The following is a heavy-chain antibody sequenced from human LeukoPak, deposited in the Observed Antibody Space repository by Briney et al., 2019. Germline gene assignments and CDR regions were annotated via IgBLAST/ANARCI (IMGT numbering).Heavy chain of an antibody. CDR1: GFTFSDYY. D-gene: IGHD1-1*01. V-gene: IGHV3-11*01. CDR2: ISSSGSTI. J-gene: IGHJ1*01. CDR3: ATIRELYTSGPTRHCQH. Sequence: PGGSLRLSCAASGFTFSDYYMSWIRQAPGKGLEWVSYISSSGSTIYYADSVKGRFAISRDNAWKSLYLQMNSLRVEDTAMYYCATIRELYTSGPTRHCQHWGRGTLVTVSS.